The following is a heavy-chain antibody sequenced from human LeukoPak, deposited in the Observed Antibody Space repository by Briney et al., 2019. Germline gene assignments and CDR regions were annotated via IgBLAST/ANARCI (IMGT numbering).Heavy chain of an antibody. CDR1: GFTFSSYA. Sequence: GGSLRLSCAASGFTFSSYAMHWVRRAPGKGLEWVAVISYDGSNKYYADSVKGRFTISRDNSKNTLYLQMNSLRAEDTAVYYCAKDSPYSGSSFDYWGQGTLVTVSS. V-gene: IGHV3-30-3*01. J-gene: IGHJ4*02. D-gene: IGHD1-26*01. CDR3: AKDSPYSGSSFDY. CDR2: ISYDGSNK.